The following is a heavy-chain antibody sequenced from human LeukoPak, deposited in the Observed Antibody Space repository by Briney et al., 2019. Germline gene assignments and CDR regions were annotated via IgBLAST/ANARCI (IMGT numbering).Heavy chain of an antibody. Sequence: SETLSLTCTVSGGSISSSSYYWGWIRQPPGKGLEWIGSIYYSGSTYYNPSLKSRVTISVDTSKNQFSLKLSSVTAADTAVYYCARAGSSGWYSYLFDFDYWGQGTLVTVSS. D-gene: IGHD6-19*01. CDR3: ARAGSSGWYSYLFDFDY. J-gene: IGHJ4*02. V-gene: IGHV4-39*07. CDR1: GGSISSSSYY. CDR2: IYYSGST.